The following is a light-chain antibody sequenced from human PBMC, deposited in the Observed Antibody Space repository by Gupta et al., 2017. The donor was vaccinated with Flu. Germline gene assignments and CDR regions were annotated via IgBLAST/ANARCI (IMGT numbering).Light chain of an antibody. Sequence: EIVLTQSPATLSLSPGERATLSCRASQSVYTYLAWYQQKPGQAPRLLIYDASNRATGITARFSGSGAGTDFTLTISSLEPEDFAVYYCQQRSNGPPEGTFGGGTNVEI. CDR3: QQRSNGPPEGT. CDR2: DAS. J-gene: IGKJ4*01. V-gene: IGKV3-11*01. CDR1: QSVYTY.